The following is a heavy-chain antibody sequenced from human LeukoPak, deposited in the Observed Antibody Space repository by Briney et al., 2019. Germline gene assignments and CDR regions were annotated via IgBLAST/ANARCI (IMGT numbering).Heavy chain of an antibody. CDR3: AKDHRWLVDY. Sequence: RSLRLSCAASGFTFGTYSMHWVRQAPGKGLEWVAIISSAGTIINYADSVRGRFSISRDNSRNTLYLQMDSLRTEDTAVYYCAKDHRWLVDYWGQGTLVTVSS. V-gene: IGHV3-30-3*01. J-gene: IGHJ4*02. CDR2: ISSAGTII. D-gene: IGHD6-19*01. CDR1: GFTFGTYS.